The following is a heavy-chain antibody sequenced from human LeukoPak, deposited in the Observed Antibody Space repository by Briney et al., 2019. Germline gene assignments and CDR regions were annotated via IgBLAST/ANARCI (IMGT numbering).Heavy chain of an antibody. J-gene: IGHJ4*02. V-gene: IGHV4-39*01. CDR1: GGAISSSSYY. CDR2: IYYSGST. Sequence: PSETLSLTCTVSGGAISSSSYYWGWIRQLPGKGLEWIGSIYYSGSTYYNPSLKSRVTISVDTSKNQFSLKLSSVTAADTAVYYCARQGGFLDYWGQGTLVTVSS. D-gene: IGHD3-3*01. CDR3: ARQGGFLDY.